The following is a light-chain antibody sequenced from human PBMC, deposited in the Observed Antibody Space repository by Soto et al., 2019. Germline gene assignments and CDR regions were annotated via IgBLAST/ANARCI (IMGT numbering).Light chain of an antibody. Sequence: EIVLTQSPGTLSLSPGERATISCRTSQSVSSSYLAWYQQKPGQAPRLLIYGASSRATGIPDRFSGSGSGTDLTLTISRLESEDFAVYYCQQYGRSWWTFGQGTKVEIK. CDR3: QQYGRSWWT. J-gene: IGKJ1*01. CDR1: QSVSSSY. V-gene: IGKV3-20*01. CDR2: GAS.